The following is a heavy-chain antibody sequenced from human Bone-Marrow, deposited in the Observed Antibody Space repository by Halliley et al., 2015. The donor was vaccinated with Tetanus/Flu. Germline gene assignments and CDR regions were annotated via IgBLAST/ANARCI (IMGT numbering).Heavy chain of an antibody. V-gene: IGHV1-3*01. CDR2: IKAGNGDT. CDR3: ARGSGKRTTSLFVL. CDR1: GYTFKTFA. J-gene: IGHJ4*02. Sequence: QMQLVQSGAEVKKPGASVNVSCKASGYTFKTFAIHWLRQAPGQRLEWMGWIKAGNGDTQYSEKFNGRLTITRDTSATTAYMELSGLRTGDTAVYYCARGSGKRTTSLFVLWGQGTQVTVSS. D-gene: IGHD1-7*01.